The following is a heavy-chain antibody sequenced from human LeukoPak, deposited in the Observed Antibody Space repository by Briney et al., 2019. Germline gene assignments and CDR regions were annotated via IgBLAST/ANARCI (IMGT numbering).Heavy chain of an antibody. Sequence: PGGSLRLSCAASRFTFSSYNMNWVRQAPGKGLEWVSSISSSSSYIYYADSLKGRFTISRDNAKNSLYLQMSNLRAEDTAVYFCARGGGLDVWGQGATVTVSS. CDR3: ARGGGLDV. CDR1: RFTFSSYN. CDR2: ISSSSSYI. V-gene: IGHV3-21*04. J-gene: IGHJ6*02. D-gene: IGHD3-16*01.